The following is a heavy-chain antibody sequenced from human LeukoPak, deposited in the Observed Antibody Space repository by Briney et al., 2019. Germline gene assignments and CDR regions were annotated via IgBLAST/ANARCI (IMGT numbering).Heavy chain of an antibody. CDR1: GFTFSSHG. Sequence: PGGSLRLSCAASGFTFSSHGMHWVRQAPGKGLEWVAVIWYDGSSKYYADSVKGRFTISRDNSKNTLYLQMNSLRAEDTAVYYCARGRGIANYYFDYWGQGTLVTVSS. D-gene: IGHD6-13*01. CDR2: IWYDGSSK. V-gene: IGHV3-33*01. CDR3: ARGRGIANYYFDY. J-gene: IGHJ4*02.